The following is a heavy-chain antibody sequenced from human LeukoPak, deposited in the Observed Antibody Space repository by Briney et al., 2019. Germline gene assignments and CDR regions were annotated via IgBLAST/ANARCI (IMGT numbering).Heavy chain of an antibody. V-gene: IGHV3-64D*06. J-gene: IGHJ4*02. CDR1: GFTVSSNY. Sequence: QPGGSLRLSCAASGFTVSSNYMNWVRQAPGKGLEYVSAISPNGGSTYYADSVKGRFTISRDNSKNTLYLQMSSLRVEDTAVYYCVPKGNEGYWGQGTLVTVSS. CDR3: VPKGNEGY. D-gene: IGHD1-1*01. CDR2: ISPNGGST.